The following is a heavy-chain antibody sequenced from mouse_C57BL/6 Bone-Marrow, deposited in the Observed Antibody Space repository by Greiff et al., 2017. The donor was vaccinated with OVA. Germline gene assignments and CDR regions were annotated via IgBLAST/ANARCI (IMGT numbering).Heavy chain of an antibody. V-gene: IGHV3-6*01. CDR2: ISYDGSN. CDR3: ARLGGFAY. CDR1: GYSITSGYY. D-gene: IGHD3-3*01. Sequence: DVKLQESGPGLVKPSQSLSLTCSATGYSITSGYYWNWIRQFPGNKLEWMGYISYDGSNNYNPSLKNRISITRDTSKNQFFLKLNSVTTEDTATYYCARLGGFAYWGQGSLVTVSA. J-gene: IGHJ3*01.